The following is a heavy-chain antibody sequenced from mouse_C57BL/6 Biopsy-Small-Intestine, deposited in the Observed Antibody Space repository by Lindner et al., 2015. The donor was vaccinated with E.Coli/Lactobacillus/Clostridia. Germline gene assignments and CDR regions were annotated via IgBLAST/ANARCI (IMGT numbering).Heavy chain of an antibody. D-gene: IGHD4-1*01. CDR2: VRTKSNNYAA. Sequence: VQLQESGGGLVQPKGSLNLSCAASGFVFSSYAMNWVRQVPGKGLEWVVRVRTKSNNYAAYYADSVKDRFTISRDDSESMLYLTNEQLRKLRTQPIYYCVRQANWDGDWFFDVWGTGTTVTVSS. J-gene: IGHJ1*03. V-gene: IGHV10-1*01. CDR1: GFVFSSYA. CDR3: VRQANWDGDWFFDV.